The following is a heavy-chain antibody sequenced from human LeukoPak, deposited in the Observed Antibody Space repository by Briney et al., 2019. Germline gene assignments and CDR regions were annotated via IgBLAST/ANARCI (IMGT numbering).Heavy chain of an antibody. Sequence: SETLSLTCAVYGGSCSGYYWNWIRQSPGKGLEWIGEISHSGSTNYNPSLESRVTISLDTSKNQFSLKLSSVTAADTAVYYCARRGRVEEGRYFDWSYTQGWFDPWGQGTLVTVSS. CDR1: GGSCSGYY. V-gene: IGHV4-34*01. J-gene: IGHJ5*02. CDR2: ISHSGST. CDR3: ARRGRVEEGRYFDWSYTQGWFDP. D-gene: IGHD3-9*01.